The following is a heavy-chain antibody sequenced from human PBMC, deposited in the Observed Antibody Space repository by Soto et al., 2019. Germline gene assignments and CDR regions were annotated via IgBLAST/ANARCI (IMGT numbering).Heavy chain of an antibody. D-gene: IGHD6-13*01. CDR1: GFTFSSYS. Sequence: GGSLRLSCAASGFTFSSYSMNWVRQAPGKGLEWVSSISSSSSYIYYADSVKGRFTISRDNAKNSLYLQMNSLRAEDTAVYYCARDLYSSSGDNWFDPWCQGTLVTVSS. J-gene: IGHJ5*02. V-gene: IGHV3-21*01. CDR3: ARDLYSSSGDNWFDP. CDR2: ISSSSSYI.